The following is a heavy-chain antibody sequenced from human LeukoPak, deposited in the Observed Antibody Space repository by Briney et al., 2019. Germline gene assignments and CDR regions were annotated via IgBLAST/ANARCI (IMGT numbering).Heavy chain of an antibody. J-gene: IGHJ6*03. Sequence: PGGSLRLSCAASGFTFSSYAMHWVRQAPGKGLEWVAVISYDGSIKYYADSVKGRFTISRDNSKNTLYLQMNSLRAEDTAVYYCARVHFWSGYYWGPYYYYMDVWGKGTTVTVSS. CDR2: ISYDGSIK. V-gene: IGHV3-30*04. CDR3: ARVHFWSGYYWGPYYYYMDV. CDR1: GFTFSSYA. D-gene: IGHD3-3*02.